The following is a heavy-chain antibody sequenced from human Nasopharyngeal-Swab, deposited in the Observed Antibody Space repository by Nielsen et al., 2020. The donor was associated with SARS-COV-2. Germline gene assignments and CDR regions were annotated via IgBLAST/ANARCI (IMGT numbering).Heavy chain of an antibody. J-gene: IGHJ4*02. CDR3: VSAGSIEY. CDR2: IWYDGSKK. CDR1: GFTYKYG. D-gene: IGHD3-10*01. Sequence: GGSLRLSYVASGFTYKYGMNWVRQAPGKGLEWVSAIWYDGSKKFYAESVKGRFSISRDESKNTVYLQMSSLRVEDTAVYYCVSAGSIEYWGPGTLVTVSS. V-gene: IGHV3-33*01.